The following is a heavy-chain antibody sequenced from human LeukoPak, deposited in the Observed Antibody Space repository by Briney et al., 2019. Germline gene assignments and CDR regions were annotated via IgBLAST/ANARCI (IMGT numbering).Heavy chain of an antibody. D-gene: IGHD2-15*01. Sequence: GGSLRLSCAASGFTFSSYWMSWVRQAPGKGLEWVSNIKQDGSEKYYVDSVKGRFTISRDNAKNSLYLQMNSLRTEDTAVYYCTGPQRSEAALAYWGQGALVTVSS. V-gene: IGHV3-7*05. CDR1: GFTFSSYW. J-gene: IGHJ4*02. CDR2: IKQDGSEK. CDR3: TGPQRSEAALAY.